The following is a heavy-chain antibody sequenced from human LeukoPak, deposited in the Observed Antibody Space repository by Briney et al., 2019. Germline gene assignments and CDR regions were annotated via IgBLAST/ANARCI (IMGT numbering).Heavy chain of an antibody. CDR3: ATWKSSRTYGFDV. V-gene: IGHV4-30-4*01. CDR1: GGSITGTSYY. J-gene: IGHJ3*01. CDR2: IYYSGST. D-gene: IGHD1-1*01. Sequence: SETLSLTCSVSGGSITGTSYYWSWVRQSPGRGLEWIGYIYYSGSTYYNPSLKSRVTISIDTSKKQFSLKLLSVTGADTAVYYCATWKSSRTYGFDVWGQGALVTVSS.